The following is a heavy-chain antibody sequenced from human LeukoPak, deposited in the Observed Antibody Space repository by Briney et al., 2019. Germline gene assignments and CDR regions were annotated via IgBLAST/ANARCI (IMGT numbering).Heavy chain of an antibody. D-gene: IGHD2-2*01. CDR2: IYHSGST. CDR3: ARVGQSSTSCFDY. CDR1: GGSISGSNW. V-gene: IGHV4-4*02. Sequence: SETLFLTCAVSGGSISGSNWWSWVRQPPGKGLEWIGEIYHSGSTNYNPSLKSRVTISVDKSKNQFSLKLSSVTAADTAVYYCARVGQSSTSCFDYWGQGTLVTVSS. J-gene: IGHJ4*02.